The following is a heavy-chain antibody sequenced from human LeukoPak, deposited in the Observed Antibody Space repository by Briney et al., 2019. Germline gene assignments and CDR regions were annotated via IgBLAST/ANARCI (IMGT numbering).Heavy chain of an antibody. V-gene: IGHV1-2*02. CDR2: INPNHGDT. CDR1: GYTFTGYY. CDR3: ARSPHILTGENFDY. Sequence: ASVKVSCKASGYTFTGYYMHWVRQAPGQGLEWMGWINPNHGDTNYAQKFQNRVSMTRDTSISTAYMHLSRLRSADTAVYYCARSPHILTGENFDYWGQGTLLTVSS. J-gene: IGHJ4*02. D-gene: IGHD3-9*01.